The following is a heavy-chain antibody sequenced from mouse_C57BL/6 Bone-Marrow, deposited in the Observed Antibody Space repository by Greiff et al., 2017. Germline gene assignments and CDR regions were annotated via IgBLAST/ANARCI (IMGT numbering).Heavy chain of an antibody. CDR2: IHPNSGST. V-gene: IGHV1-64*01. J-gene: IGHJ4*01. D-gene: IGHD3-3*01. CDR1: GYTFTSYW. Sequence: QVQLQQPGAELVKPGASVKLSCKASGYTFTSYWMHWVKQRPGQGLEWLGMIHPNSGSTNYNEKFKSKATLTVDNSSSTAYMQLSSLTSADSTVYYCARPRGRDLYAMDYWGQGTSVTVSS. CDR3: ARPRGRDLYAMDY.